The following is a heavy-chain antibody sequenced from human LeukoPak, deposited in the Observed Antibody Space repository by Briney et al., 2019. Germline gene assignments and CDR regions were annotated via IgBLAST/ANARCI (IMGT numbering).Heavy chain of an antibody. CDR1: RFTFSDYN. J-gene: IGHJ6*02. CDR2: INNSSRYI. CDR3: ARDFEAYGMDV. Sequence: PGGSLRLSCAASRFTFSDYNMNWVRQAPGKGLEWVSSINNSSRYIYYADSVKGRFTISRDNAKNSLYLQMNSLRAEDTAVYYCARDFEAYGMDVWGQGTTVTVSS. V-gene: IGHV3-21*01.